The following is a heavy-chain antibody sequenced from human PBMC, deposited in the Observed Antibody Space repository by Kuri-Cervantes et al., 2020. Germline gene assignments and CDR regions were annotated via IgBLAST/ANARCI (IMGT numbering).Heavy chain of an antibody. V-gene: IGHV3-9*01. CDR3: AKFAGNGDYISGGAFDT. Sequence: GGSLRPSCAASGFTFDDYAMHWVRQAPGKGLEWVSGISWNSGSIGYSDSVKGRFTISRDNARNSLYLQMNSLRAEDTALYYCAKFAGNGDYISGGAFDTWGQGTMVTVSS. CDR2: ISWNSGSI. J-gene: IGHJ3*02. D-gene: IGHD4-17*01. CDR1: GFTFDDYA.